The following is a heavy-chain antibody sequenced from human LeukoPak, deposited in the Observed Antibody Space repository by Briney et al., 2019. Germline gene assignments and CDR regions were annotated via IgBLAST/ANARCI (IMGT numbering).Heavy chain of an antibody. J-gene: IGHJ4*02. V-gene: IGHV3-30*18. Sequence: PGRSLRLSCATSGFTFSNYGMHWVRQAPGKGLEWVAVVSHEGKSQYYADSVRGRFTISRDNSKNTLYLQMNSLRGEDAAVYYCAKEGTAQISTWYDYWGQGTLVTVSS. CDR3: AKEGTAQISTWYDY. CDR1: GFTFSNYG. D-gene: IGHD6-13*01. CDR2: VSHEGKSQ.